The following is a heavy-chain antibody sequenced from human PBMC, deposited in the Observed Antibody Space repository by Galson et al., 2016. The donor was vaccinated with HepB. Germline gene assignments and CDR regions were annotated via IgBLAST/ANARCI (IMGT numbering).Heavy chain of an antibody. CDR3: ARGKENEYSQP. CDR1: GFTVTSNY. J-gene: IGHJ1*01. V-gene: IGHV3-66*01. Sequence: LRLSCAASGFTVTSNYMVWVRQAPGKGLEWVSIIYSGGSTYFADSVKGRFTISRDNSKNTLYLQMNRLRAEDTAVYYCARGKENEYSQPWGQGTLVTVSS. CDR2: IYSGGST.